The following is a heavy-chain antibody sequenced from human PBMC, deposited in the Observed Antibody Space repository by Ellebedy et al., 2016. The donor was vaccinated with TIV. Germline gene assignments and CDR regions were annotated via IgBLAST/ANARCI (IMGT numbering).Heavy chain of an antibody. CDR1: GYTFTSYV. D-gene: IGHD2-2*01. V-gene: IGHV1-8*01. CDR2: MNPNSGNT. J-gene: IGHJ6*03. CDR3: AREGRIVVVPAATDMDV. Sequence: ASVKVSXKASGYTFTSYVINWVRQATGQGLEWMGWMNPNSGNTGYAQKFQGRVTMTRNTSISTAYMELSRLRSDDTAVYYCAREGRIVVVPAATDMDVWGKGTTVTVSS.